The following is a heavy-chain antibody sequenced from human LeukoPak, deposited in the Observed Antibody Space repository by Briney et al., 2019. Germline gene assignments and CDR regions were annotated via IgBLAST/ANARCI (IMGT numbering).Heavy chain of an antibody. CDR3: ARRDGYNTEYFDY. CDR1: GYSISSGYD. J-gene: IGHJ4*02. D-gene: IGHD5-24*01. V-gene: IGHV4-38-2*02. CDR2: IYHSGST. Sequence: SETLSLTCTVSGYSISSGYDWGWIRQPPGKGLEWIGSIYHSGSTYYNPSLKSRVTISVDTSKNQFSLKLSSVTAADTAVYYCARRDGYNTEYFDYWGQGTLVTVSS.